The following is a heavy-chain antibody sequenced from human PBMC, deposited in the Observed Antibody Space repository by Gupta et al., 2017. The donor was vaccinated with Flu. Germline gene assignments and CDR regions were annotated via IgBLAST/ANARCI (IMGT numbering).Heavy chain of an antibody. CDR2: ISHDGSNK. J-gene: IGHJ5*02. CDR1: GFTFSSFA. Sequence: QVQLVESGGGVVQPGRSLSPSCAASGFTFSSFAMHWVRLAPGNGLEWVAIISHDGSNKYYANSVKGRFTISRDNSKNTLYLQMNSLRTEDAAVYYCARDGKCGGGNCLGWFDPWGQGTLVTVSS. CDR3: ARDGKCGGGNCLGWFDP. V-gene: IGHV3-30-3*01. D-gene: IGHD2-15*01.